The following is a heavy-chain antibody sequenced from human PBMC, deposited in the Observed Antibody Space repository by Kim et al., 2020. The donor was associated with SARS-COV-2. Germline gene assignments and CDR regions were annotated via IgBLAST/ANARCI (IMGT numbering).Heavy chain of an antibody. V-gene: IGHV3-33*01. J-gene: IGHJ4*02. Sequence: GGSLRLSCAASGFTFKNYGMHWVRQAPGKGLEWVTLIWYDGSNKYYADSVKGRFTISRDNSRNTLYLQMNSLRAEDTAVYYCARDSGDAVAATHGDYWGQGTLVTVSS. CDR1: GFTFKNYG. CDR2: IWYDGSNK. D-gene: IGHD2-15*01. CDR3: ARDSGDAVAATHGDY.